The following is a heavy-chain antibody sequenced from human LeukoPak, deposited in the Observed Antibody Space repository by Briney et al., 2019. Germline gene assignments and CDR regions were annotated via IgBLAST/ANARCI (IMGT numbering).Heavy chain of an antibody. Sequence: GSLRLSCAASGFTFISYGMHWVRQAPGKGLEWVTVISYDGSNKYFADSVKGRFTISRDNSKNTLFLQMNSLRAEDTAVYYCAKDMTQFWSGPDYWGQGTLVTVSS. D-gene: IGHD3-3*01. V-gene: IGHV3-30*18. CDR3: AKDMTQFWSGPDY. CDR1: GFTFISYG. J-gene: IGHJ4*02. CDR2: ISYDGSNK.